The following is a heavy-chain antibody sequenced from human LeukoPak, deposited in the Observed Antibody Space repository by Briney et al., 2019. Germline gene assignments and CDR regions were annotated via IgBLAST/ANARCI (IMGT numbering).Heavy chain of an antibody. CDR1: GGSISSYY. CDR3: ARHYGSGSYYYYYGMDV. J-gene: IGHJ6*02. V-gene: IGHV4-59*08. CDR2: IYYSGST. D-gene: IGHD3-10*01. Sequence: PSETLSLTCTVSGGSISSYYWSWIRQPPGKGLEWIGYIYYSGSTNYNPSLKSRVTISVDTSKNQFSLKLSSVTAADTAVYYCARHYGSGSYYYYYGMDVWGQGTTVTVS.